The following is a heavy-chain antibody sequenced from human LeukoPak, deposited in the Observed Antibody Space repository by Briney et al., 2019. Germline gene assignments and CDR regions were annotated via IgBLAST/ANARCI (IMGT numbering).Heavy chain of an antibody. CDR1: GGSISSSY. V-gene: IGHV4-59*01. J-gene: IGHJ6*03. D-gene: IGHD3-3*01. Sequence: PSETLSLTRTVSGGSISSSYWSWIRQPPGHGLEGFGDIYYSGSTNYNPSLKSRVTISVDTSKNQFSLKLSSVTAADTAVYYCARSLPPPTIFGVVPYYMDVWGKGTTVTVSS. CDR3: ARSLPPPTIFGVVPYYMDV. CDR2: IYYSGST.